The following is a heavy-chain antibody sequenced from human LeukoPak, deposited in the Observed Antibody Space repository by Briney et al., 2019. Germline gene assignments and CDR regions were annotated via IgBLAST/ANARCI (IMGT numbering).Heavy chain of an antibody. Sequence: VASVKVSCKASGYTFTSYDINWVRQATGQGIEWMGWMNPNSGNTGYAQKFQGRVTMTRNTSISTAYMELSSLRSEDTAVYYCARAVWVNGLYYFYYGMDVWGQGPTVTVSS. J-gene: IGHJ6*02. CDR2: MNPNSGNT. D-gene: IGHD1-26*01. V-gene: IGHV1-8*01. CDR1: GYTFTSYD. CDR3: ARAVWVNGLYYFYYGMDV.